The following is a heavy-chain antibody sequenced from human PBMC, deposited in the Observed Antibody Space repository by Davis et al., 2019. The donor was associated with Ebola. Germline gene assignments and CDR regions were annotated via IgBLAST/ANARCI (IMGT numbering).Heavy chain of an antibody. Sequence: GGSLRLSCAASGFTFNVYAVHWVRQAPGKGLEWVAVVAYDGNNKYYADSVKGRFTISRDNSKNTLYLQMNSLRPDDTAIYYCASGQGASFDYWGQGTLVTVSS. CDR3: ASGQGASFDY. CDR1: GFTFNVYA. V-gene: IGHV3-30-3*01. J-gene: IGHJ4*02. CDR2: VAYDGNNK. D-gene: IGHD3/OR15-3a*01.